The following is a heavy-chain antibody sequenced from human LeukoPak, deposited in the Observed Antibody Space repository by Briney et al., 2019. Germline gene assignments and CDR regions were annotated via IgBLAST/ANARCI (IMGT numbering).Heavy chain of an antibody. J-gene: IGHJ4*02. CDR1: GGSISSGGYS. D-gene: IGHD3-22*01. Sequence: PSQTLSLTCAVSGGSISSGGYSWSWIRQPPGKGLEWIGYIYYSGSTNYNPSLKSRVTTSVDTSKNQFSLKLSSVTAADTAVYYCAREYYYDSSGYSRYYFDYWGQGTLVTVSS. V-gene: IGHV4-30-4*07. CDR3: AREYYYDSSGYSRYYFDY. CDR2: IYYSGST.